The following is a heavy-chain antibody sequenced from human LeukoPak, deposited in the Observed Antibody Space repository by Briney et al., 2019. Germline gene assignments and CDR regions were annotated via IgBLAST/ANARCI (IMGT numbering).Heavy chain of an antibody. D-gene: IGHD3-16*01. CDR1: GFTFSTYG. Sequence: PGGSLRLSCAASGFTFSTYGMHWVRQAPGKGLEWAAFIRYDGSDKYYADSVKGRFTISRDNSKNTLYLQMGSLRAEDMAVYYCARGQEGTWALDHFMITFGGVKYWGQGTLVTVSS. CDR3: ARGQEGTWALDHFMITFGGVKY. V-gene: IGHV3-30*02. J-gene: IGHJ4*02. CDR2: IRYDGSDK.